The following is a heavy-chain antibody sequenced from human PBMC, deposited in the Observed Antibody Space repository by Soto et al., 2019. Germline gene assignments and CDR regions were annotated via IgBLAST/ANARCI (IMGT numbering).Heavy chain of an antibody. CDR1: GDSFTSYW. D-gene: IGHD2-2*01. V-gene: IGHV5-10-1*01. CDR3: ASRPYCSSTSCFNTPYYYGMDV. J-gene: IGHJ6*02. Sequence: GEARRISCKGSGDSFTSYWISWVRQMPGKGLEWMGRIDPSDSYTNCSPSFQGHVTISADKSISTAYLQWSSLKASDTAMYYCASRPYCSSTSCFNTPYYYGMDVWGQGTTVTVSS. CDR2: IDPSDSYT.